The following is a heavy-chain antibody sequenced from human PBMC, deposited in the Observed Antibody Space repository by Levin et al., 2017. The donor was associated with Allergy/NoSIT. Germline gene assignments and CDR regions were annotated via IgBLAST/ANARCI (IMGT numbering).Heavy chain of an antibody. Sequence: SQTLSLTCTFSGFSLSTSGVGVGWIRQPPGKALEWLALIYWDDDKRYSPSLKSRLTITKDTSKNQVVLTLTNMDPVDTATYYCAHSWVPGHFDYWGQGTLVTVSS. CDR2: IYWDDDK. CDR3: AHSWVPGHFDY. J-gene: IGHJ4*02. V-gene: IGHV2-5*02. D-gene: IGHD6-19*01. CDR1: GFSLSTSGVG.